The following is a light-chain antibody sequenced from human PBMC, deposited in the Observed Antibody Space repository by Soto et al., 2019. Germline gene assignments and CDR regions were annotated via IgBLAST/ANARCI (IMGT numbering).Light chain of an antibody. CDR3: QQYDDSIT. CDR1: QSVSNNY. V-gene: IGKV3-20*01. Sequence: EIVLTQSPDTLSLSPGESATLSCRASQSVSNNYLAWYQQKPGRAPSLLIYGASNRATGIPDRFSGSGSGTDFTLTISRLEPEDFAVFYCQQYDDSITFGQGTRLGIE. CDR2: GAS. J-gene: IGKJ5*01.